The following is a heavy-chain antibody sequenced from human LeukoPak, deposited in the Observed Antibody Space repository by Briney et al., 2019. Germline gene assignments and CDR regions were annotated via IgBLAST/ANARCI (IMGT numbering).Heavy chain of an antibody. CDR2: INTNTGNP. J-gene: IGHJ4*02. CDR3: ARDRVLLWFGESYYFDY. V-gene: IGHV7-4-1*02. Sequence: VASVKVSCKASGYTFTSYAMNWVRPAPGQGLEWMGWINTNTGNPTYAQGFTGRFVFSLDTSVSTAYLQISSLKAEDTAVYYCARDRVLLWFGESYYFDYWGQGTLVTVSS. CDR1: GYTFTSYA. D-gene: IGHD3-10*01.